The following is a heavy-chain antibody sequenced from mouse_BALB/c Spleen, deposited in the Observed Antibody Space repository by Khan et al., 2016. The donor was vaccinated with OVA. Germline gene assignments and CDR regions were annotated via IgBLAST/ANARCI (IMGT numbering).Heavy chain of an antibody. CDR2: IWSDGTT. J-gene: IGHJ4*01. D-gene: IGHD2-10*01. V-gene: IGHV2-6-1*01. CDR1: GFSLTTYG. CDR3: AGQPYYHYNIMDY. Sequence: VKLEVSGPGLAAPSQSLSITCTISGFSLTTYGVHWVRQPPGKGLEWLVVIWSDGTTNYNSALKSRLTITKDNSQRQVFLKMNSLQTDDTAIYFCAGQPYYHYNIMDYWGQGTSVTVSS.